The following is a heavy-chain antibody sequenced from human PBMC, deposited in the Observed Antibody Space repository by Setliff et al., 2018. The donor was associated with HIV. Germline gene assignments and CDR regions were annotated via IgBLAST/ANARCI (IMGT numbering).Heavy chain of an antibody. CDR3: ARGDYYDSTGYEGLDS. Sequence: PSETLSLTCAVYGGSFSGYRWTWIRQPPGKGLEWIGEINHRGSTTYNPSLRSRVTISVDTSKNQFSLKLNSVTAADTAVYYCARGDYYDSTGYEGLDSWCRGTLVTVSS. CDR2: INHRGST. V-gene: IGHV4-34*01. CDR1: GGSFSGYR. J-gene: IGHJ4*02. D-gene: IGHD3-22*01.